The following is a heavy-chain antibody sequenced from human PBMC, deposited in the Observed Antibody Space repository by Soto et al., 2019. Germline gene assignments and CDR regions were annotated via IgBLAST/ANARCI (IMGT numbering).Heavy chain of an antibody. CDR2: IIPIFGTA. Sequence: SVKVSCKASGGTFSSYAISWLRQAPGQGLEWMGGIIPIFGTANYAQKFQGRVTITADESTSTAYMELSSLRSEDTAVYYCASSYYYGSGSPYGMDVWGQGTTVTVSS. V-gene: IGHV1-69*13. CDR1: GGTFSSYA. D-gene: IGHD3-10*01. CDR3: ASSYYYGSGSPYGMDV. J-gene: IGHJ6*02.